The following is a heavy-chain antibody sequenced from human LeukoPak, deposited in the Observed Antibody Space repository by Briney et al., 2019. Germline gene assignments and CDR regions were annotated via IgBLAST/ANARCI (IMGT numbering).Heavy chain of an antibody. CDR3: ARRGVPNWFDP. Sequence: PSETLSLTCTVSGGSITSSIYYWGWLRQPPGKGLEWIGSIYYSGSTYYNPSLKSRVTISVDTSKNQFSLKLSSVTAADTAVYYCARRGVPNWFDPWGLGTLVTVSS. J-gene: IGHJ5*02. V-gene: IGHV4-39*01. CDR1: GGSITSSIYY. CDR2: IYYSGST. D-gene: IGHD3-10*01.